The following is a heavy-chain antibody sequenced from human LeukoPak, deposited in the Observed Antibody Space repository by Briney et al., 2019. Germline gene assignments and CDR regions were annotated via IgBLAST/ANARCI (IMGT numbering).Heavy chain of an antibody. D-gene: IGHD2-15*01. CDR3: ARVSLPGSGWFDP. Sequence: ASVKVSCKASGYTFTGYYMHWVRQAPGQGLEWMGWINPNSGGTNYAQKFQGRVTMTRDTSISTAYMELSRLRSDDTAVYYCARVSLPGSGWFDPWGQGTLVTVSS. CDR2: INPNSGGT. J-gene: IGHJ5*02. V-gene: IGHV1-2*02. CDR1: GYTFTGYY.